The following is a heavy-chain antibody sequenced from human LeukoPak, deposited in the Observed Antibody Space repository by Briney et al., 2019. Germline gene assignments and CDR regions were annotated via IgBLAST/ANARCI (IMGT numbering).Heavy chain of an antibody. D-gene: IGHD3-10*01. J-gene: IGHJ5*02. V-gene: IGHV1-69*04. CDR3: ARYGGTYYYGSGSRGWFDP. CDR1: GGTFSSYA. Sequence: SVKVSCKASGGTFSSYAISWVRQAPGQGLEWMGRIIPIPGIANYAQKFQGRVTITADKSTSTAYMELSSLRSEDTAVYYCARYGGTYYYGSGSRGWFDPWGQGTLVTVSS. CDR2: IIPIPGIA.